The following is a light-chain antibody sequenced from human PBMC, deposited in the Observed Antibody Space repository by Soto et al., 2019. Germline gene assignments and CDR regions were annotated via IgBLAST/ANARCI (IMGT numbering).Light chain of an antibody. Sequence: AIRMTQSPSSLSASTGDRVTITCRASQGISSYLAWYQQKPGKAPKLLIYAASTLQSGVPSRFSGSGSGTDFTLHISCLQSEDFSTYYWQQYYSYPQFTFGPGTKVDIK. J-gene: IGKJ3*01. V-gene: IGKV1-8*01. CDR3: QQYYSYPQFT. CDR1: QGISSY. CDR2: AAS.